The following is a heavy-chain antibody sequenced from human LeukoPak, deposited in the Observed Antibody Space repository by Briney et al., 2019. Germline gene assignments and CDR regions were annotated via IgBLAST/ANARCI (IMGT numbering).Heavy chain of an antibody. V-gene: IGHV4-4*07. CDR3: ARDSGTYCSSTSCPHNGYYYYYMDV. D-gene: IGHD2-2*01. J-gene: IGHJ6*03. Sequence: SETLSLTCTVSGGCISSYYWSWIRQPAGKGLEWIGRIYTSGSTNYNPSLKSRVTMSVDTSKNQFSLKLSSVTAADTAVYYCARDSGTYCSSTSCPHNGYYYYYMDVWGKGTTVTISS. CDR1: GGCISSYY. CDR2: IYTSGST.